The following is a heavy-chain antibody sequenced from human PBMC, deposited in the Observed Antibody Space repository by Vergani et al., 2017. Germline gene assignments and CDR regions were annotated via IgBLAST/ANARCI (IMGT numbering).Heavy chain of an antibody. CDR2: ISYDGRNK. V-gene: IGHV3-30*18. CDR3: AKDRYGDY. Sequence: QVQLVESGGVVVQPGRSLRLSCAASGFTFSSYGMHWVRQSPGTGLEGGAVISYDGRNKYYANSVKGRLTISRDNSKNTMYLQMNSLRAEDTAVYYCAKDRYGDYWGQGTRVTVSS. CDR1: GFTFSSYG. D-gene: IGHD1-1*01. J-gene: IGHJ4*02.